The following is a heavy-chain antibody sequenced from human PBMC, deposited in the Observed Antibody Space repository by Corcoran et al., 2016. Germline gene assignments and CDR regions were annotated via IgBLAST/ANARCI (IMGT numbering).Heavy chain of an antibody. CDR3: ARRRYCSSTSCSPSEYYYYYGMDV. V-gene: IGHV4-39*07. D-gene: IGHD2-2*01. J-gene: IGHJ6*02. CDR1: GGSISSSSYY. Sequence: QLQLQESGPGLVKPSETLSLTCTVSGGSISSSSYYWGWIRQPPGKGLEWIGSIYYSGSTYYNPSLKSRVTISVDKSKNQFSLKLSSVTAADTAVYYCARRRYCSSTSCSPSEYYYYYGMDVWGQGTTVTVSS. CDR2: IYYSGST.